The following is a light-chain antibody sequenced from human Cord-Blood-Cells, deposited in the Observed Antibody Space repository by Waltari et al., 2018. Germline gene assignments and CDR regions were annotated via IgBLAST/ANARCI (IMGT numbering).Light chain of an antibody. Sequence: QSALTQPASVSGSPGQSITISCTGTSSDVGGYNYVSWYQQHPGKAPKLMIYDVSNRPSGASNRFSGSKSGNTASRTSSGLQAEDEADYYCSSYTSSSTLVFGGGTKLTVL. V-gene: IGLV2-14*01. CDR2: DVS. J-gene: IGLJ2*01. CDR3: SSYTSSSTLV. CDR1: SSDVGGYNY.